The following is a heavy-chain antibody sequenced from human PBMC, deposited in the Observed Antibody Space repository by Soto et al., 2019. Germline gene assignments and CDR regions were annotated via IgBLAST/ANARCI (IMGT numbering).Heavy chain of an antibody. J-gene: IGHJ4*02. CDR3: AKDRYSGTYPTDFDH. CDR2: ISYDGGNE. D-gene: IGHD1-26*01. CDR1: GFTFSSYG. V-gene: IGHV3-30*18. Sequence: GGSLRLSCAGSGFTFSSYGIHWVRQAPGKGLEWVALISYDGGNEKYTESVKDRFTISRDDSHNVAYLQMSSLRTEDTAMYYCAKDRYSGTYPTDFDHWGPGSLVTVSS.